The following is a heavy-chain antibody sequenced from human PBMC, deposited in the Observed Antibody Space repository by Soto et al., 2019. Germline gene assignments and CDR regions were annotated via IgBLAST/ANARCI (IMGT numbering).Heavy chain of an antibody. CDR2: ISGSGGST. V-gene: IGHV3-23*01. Sequence: PGGSLRLSCAASGFTFSSYAMSWVRQAPGKGLEWVSAISGSGGSTYYADSVKGRFTISRDNSKNTLYLQMNSLRAEDTAVYYCAKGLVGGSGSYYNGLGYYYGMDAWGQGTTVTVSS. D-gene: IGHD3-10*01. CDR1: GFTFSSYA. CDR3: AKGLVGGSGSYYNGLGYYYGMDA. J-gene: IGHJ6*02.